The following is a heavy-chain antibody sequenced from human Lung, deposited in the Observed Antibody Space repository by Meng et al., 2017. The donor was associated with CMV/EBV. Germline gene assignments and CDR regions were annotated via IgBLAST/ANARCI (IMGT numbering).Heavy chain of an antibody. V-gene: IGHV4-39*01. Sequence: QLQLQWSGPGLVKPSETLSLTCTVSGGSISSSSYYWAWIRQPPGEGLEWIGSVVYSGTTYYTSSLKSRVSISVDTSKNQFSLKLSSVTAADTSVYYCARHHHSPTFDYWGQGTLVTVSS. CDR3: ARHHHSPTFDY. CDR1: GGSISSSSYY. D-gene: IGHD1-14*01. J-gene: IGHJ4*02. CDR2: VVYSGTT.